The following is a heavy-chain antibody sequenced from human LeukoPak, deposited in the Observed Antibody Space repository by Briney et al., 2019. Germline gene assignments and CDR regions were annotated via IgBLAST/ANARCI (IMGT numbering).Heavy chain of an antibody. D-gene: IGHD1-26*01. CDR3: ASIVGASPHDY. CDR2: ISYDGSNK. CDR1: GFTFSSYA. V-gene: IGHV3-30*04. Sequence: GGSLRLSCAASGFTFSSYAMHWVRQAPGKGLEWVAVISYDGSNKYYADSVKGRFTISRDNSKNTLYLQMNSLRAEDTAVYYCASIVGASPHDYRGQGTLVTV. J-gene: IGHJ4*02.